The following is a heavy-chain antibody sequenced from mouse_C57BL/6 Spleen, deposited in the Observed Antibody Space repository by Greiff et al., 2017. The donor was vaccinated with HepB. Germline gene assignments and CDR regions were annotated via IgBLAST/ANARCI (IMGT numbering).Heavy chain of an antibody. D-gene: IGHD2-4*01. CDR3: ARQYDYPFDY. CDR2: ISGGGGNT. V-gene: IGHV5-9*01. J-gene: IGHJ2*01. CDR1: GFTFSSYT. Sequence: EVKVVESGGGLVKPGGSLKLSCAASGFTFSSYTMSWVRQTPEKRLEWVATISGGGGNTYYPDSVKGRFTISRDTAKNTLYLQMSSLRSEDTALYYCARQYDYPFDYWGQGTTLTVSS.